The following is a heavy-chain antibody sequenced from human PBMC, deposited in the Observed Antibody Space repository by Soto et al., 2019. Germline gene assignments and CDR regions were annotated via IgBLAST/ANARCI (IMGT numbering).Heavy chain of an antibody. V-gene: IGHV4-59*01. CDR3: ARVLFGSGNWFDP. D-gene: IGHD3-3*01. J-gene: IGHJ5*02. CDR2: IYYSGST. CDR1: GGSISSYY. Sequence: PSETLSLTCTVSGGSISSYYWSWIRQPPGKGLEWIGYIYYSGSTNYNPSLKSRVTISVDTSKNQFSLKLSSVTAADTAVYYCARVLFGSGNWFDPWGQGTLVPVSS.